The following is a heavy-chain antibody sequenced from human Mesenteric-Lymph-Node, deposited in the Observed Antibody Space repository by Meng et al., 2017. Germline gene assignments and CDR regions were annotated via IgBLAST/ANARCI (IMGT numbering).Heavy chain of an antibody. V-gene: IGHV4-39*07. CDR1: GGSISSSSYY. Sequence: SETLSLTCTVSGGSISSSSYYWGWIRQPPGKGLEWIGSIYYSGSTYYNPSLKSRVTISVDTSKNQFSLKLSPVTAADTAVYYCARQGGYSYGFISFYYGMDVWGQGTTVTVSS. CDR3: ARQGGYSYGFISFYYGMDV. CDR2: IYYSGST. D-gene: IGHD5-18*01. J-gene: IGHJ6*02.